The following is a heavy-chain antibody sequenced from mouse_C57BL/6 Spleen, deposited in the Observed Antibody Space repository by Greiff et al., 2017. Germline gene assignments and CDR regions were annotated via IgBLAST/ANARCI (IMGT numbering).Heavy chain of an antibody. CDR2: IRSKSNNYAT. V-gene: IGHV10-1*01. CDR1: GFSFNTYA. CDR3: VRQETVVGYLDY. D-gene: IGHD1-1*01. J-gene: IGHJ4*01. Sequence: DVKLVESGGGLVQPKGSLKLSCAASGFSFNTYAMNWVRQAPGKGLEWVARIRSKSNNYATYYADSVKDRFTISRDDSESMLYLQMNNLKAEDTAVYYCVRQETVVGYLDYWGQGTTVTVSS.